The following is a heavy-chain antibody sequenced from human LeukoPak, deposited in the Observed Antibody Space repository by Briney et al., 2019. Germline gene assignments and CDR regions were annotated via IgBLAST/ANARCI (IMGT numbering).Heavy chain of an antibody. V-gene: IGHV3-21*01. CDR3: ARDITIFGVVIRPSAFDI. Sequence: GGSLRLSCAASGFTFSSYTMNWVRQAPGKGLEWVSSISSSSSYIYYADSVKGRFTISRDNAKNSLYLQMNSLRAEDTAVYYCARDITIFGVVIRPSAFDIWGQGTMVTVSS. CDR1: GFTFSSYT. CDR2: ISSSSSYI. D-gene: IGHD3-3*01. J-gene: IGHJ3*02.